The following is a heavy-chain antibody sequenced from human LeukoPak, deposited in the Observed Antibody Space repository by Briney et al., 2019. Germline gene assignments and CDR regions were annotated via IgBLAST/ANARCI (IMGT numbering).Heavy chain of an antibody. CDR3: AKPSRLYFDY. Sequence: GSPRLSRAAPRVTLCSYAMSWGRQAPGKGVGWVSAISGSGGSTYYADSVKGRFTISRDNSKNTLYLQMNSLRAEDTAVYYCAKPSRLYFDYWGQGTLVTVSS. V-gene: IGHV3-23*01. J-gene: IGHJ4*02. CDR1: RVTLCSYA. CDR2: ISGSGGST.